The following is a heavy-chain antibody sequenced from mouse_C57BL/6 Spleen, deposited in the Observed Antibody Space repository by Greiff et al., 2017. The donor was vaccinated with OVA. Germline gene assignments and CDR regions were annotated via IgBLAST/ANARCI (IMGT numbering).Heavy chain of an antibody. CDR1: GYTFTSYW. J-gene: IGHJ4*01. D-gene: IGHD1-1*01. Sequence: VQLQQSGAELVKPGASVKMSCKASGYTFTSYWITWVKQRPGQGLEWIGDIYPGSGSTNYNEKFKSKATLTVDTSSSTAYMQLSSLTSEDSAVYYCARGTVVADYYAMDYWGQGTSVTVSS. CDR2: IYPGSGST. V-gene: IGHV1-55*01. CDR3: ARGTVVADYYAMDY.